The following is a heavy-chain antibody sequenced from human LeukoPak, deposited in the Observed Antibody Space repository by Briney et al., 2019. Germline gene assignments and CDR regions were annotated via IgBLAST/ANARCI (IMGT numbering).Heavy chain of an antibody. Sequence: GGSLRLSCSAPGFTFSSYVMHWVRQAPGKGLEYVSAISSNGGSTYYADSVKGRFTISRDNSKNTLYLQMNSLRAEDTAVYYCVRGPYGSGSYRWGQGTLVTVSA. D-gene: IGHD3-10*01. CDR1: GFTFSSYV. CDR3: VRGPYGSGSYR. V-gene: IGHV3-64D*06. J-gene: IGHJ4*02. CDR2: ISSNGGST.